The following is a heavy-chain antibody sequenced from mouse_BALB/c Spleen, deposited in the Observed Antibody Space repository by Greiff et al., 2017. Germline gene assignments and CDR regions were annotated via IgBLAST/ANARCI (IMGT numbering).Heavy chain of an antibody. J-gene: IGHJ4*01. CDR3: ARSGDGLDY. V-gene: IGHV1-14*01. Sequence: EVQLQQSGPELVKPGASVKMSCKASGYTFTSYVMHWVKQKPGQGLEWIGGINPYDDGTKYNEKFKGKATLTADKSTSTAYMELSSLTSEDSEVYYCARSGDGLDYWGQGTSVTVSS. CDR1: GYTFTSYV. CDR2: INPYDDGT. D-gene: IGHD2-3*01.